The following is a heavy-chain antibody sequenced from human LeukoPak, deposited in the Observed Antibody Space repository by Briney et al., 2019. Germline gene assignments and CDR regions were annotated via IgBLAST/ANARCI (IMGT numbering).Heavy chain of an antibody. CDR1: GYTFTGYY. CDR3: ARALGTYYHDSSGYYGVGH. D-gene: IGHD3-22*01. J-gene: IGHJ4*02. Sequence: ASVKVSCKASGYTFTGYYMHWVRQAPGQGLEWMGWINPNSGGTNYPQKFQGRVTMTRDTSISTAYMELSSLRSDDTAVYYCARALGTYYHDSSGYYGVGHWGQGTLVTVSS. V-gene: IGHV1-2*02. CDR2: INPNSGGT.